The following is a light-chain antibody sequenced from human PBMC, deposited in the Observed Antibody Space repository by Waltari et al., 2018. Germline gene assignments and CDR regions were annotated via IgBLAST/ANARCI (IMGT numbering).Light chain of an antibody. CDR1: QSVLYSSNNKNY. CDR3: QQYYSTSYT. V-gene: IGKV4-1*01. Sequence: IVTTQSPDSLAVSLGERATINRKSSQSVLYSSNNKNYLAWYQQKPGQPPKLLIYWASTRESGVPDRFSGSGSGTDFTLTISSLQAEDVAVYYCQQYYSTSYTFGQGTKLEIK. J-gene: IGKJ2*01. CDR2: WAS.